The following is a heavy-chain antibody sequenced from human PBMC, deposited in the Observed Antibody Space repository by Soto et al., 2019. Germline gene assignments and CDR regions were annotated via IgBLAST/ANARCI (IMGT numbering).Heavy chain of an antibody. CDR1: GYSFTSYS. CDR3: ARDQSYYGMDV. Sequence: ASVKVSCKASGYSFTSYSMHWVRQAPGQRLEWLGWMNAGSGYTKYSQKFQGRITLTRDTSATTAYMELSSLRSEDTAVYYCARDQSYYGMDVWGQGTPATVSS. CDR2: MNAGSGYT. V-gene: IGHV1-3*01. J-gene: IGHJ6*02.